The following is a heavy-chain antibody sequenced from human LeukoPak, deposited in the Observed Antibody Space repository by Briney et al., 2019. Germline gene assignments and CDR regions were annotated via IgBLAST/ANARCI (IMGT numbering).Heavy chain of an antibody. CDR3: TSGTYYSPFDY. V-gene: IGHV3-53*05. CDR1: GFTVSSNY. CDR2: IFSGGST. J-gene: IGHJ4*02. D-gene: IGHD3-10*01. Sequence: GGSLRLSCAASGFTVSSNYMSWVRQAPGKGLEWVSVIFSGGSTYYADSVKGRFTISRDNSKNTLYVQMNSLRAEDTAVYYCTSGTYYSPFDYWGQGTLVTVSS.